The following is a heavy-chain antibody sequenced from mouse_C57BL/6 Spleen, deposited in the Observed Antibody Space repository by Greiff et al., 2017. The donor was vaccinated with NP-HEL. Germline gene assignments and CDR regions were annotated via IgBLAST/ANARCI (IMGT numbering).Heavy chain of an antibody. Sequence: QVQLQQSGAELVKPGASVKLSCKASGYTFTSYWMQWVKQRPGQGLEWIGEIDPSDSYTNYNHKFKGKATLTVDTSSITAYMQLSSLTSEDSAVYYCAYYGSSYDYFDYWGKGTTLTVSS. D-gene: IGHD1-1*01. CDR3: AYYGSSYDYFDY. J-gene: IGHJ2*01. CDR2: IDPSDSYT. CDR1: GYTFTSYW. V-gene: IGHV1-50*01.